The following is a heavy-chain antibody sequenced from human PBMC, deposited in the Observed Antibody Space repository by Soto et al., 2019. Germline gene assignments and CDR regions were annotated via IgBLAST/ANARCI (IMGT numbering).Heavy chain of an antibody. J-gene: IGHJ4*02. CDR3: ATRDGSISDY. V-gene: IGHV4-39*01. Sequence: QLQLQESGPGLVKPSETLSLTCTVSGGSISSSSYYWGWIRQPPGKGLEWIGSSYYSGSTYYNPSLKSRVTISVDTSKNQFSLKLSSVTAADTAVYYCATRDGSISDYWGQGTLVTVSS. D-gene: IGHD3-10*01. CDR2: SYYSGST. CDR1: GGSISSSSYY.